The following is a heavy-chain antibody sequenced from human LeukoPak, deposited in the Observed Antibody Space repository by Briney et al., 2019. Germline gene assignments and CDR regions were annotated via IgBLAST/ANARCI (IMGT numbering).Heavy chain of an antibody. CDR2: ISSSSPYI. J-gene: IGHJ4*02. Sequence: GGSLRLSCAASGFTFSDYSMNWVRQAPGKGLEWVASISSSSPYIYYTDSVKGRFTISRDNAKNSLYLQMNSLRAEDTAVYYCARDLSGRYSRLDYWGQGTLVTVSS. V-gene: IGHV3-21*01. CDR3: ARDLSGRYSRLDY. D-gene: IGHD1-26*01. CDR1: GFTFSDYS.